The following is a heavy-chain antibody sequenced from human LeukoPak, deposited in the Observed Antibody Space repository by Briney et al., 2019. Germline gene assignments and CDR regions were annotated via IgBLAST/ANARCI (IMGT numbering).Heavy chain of an antibody. D-gene: IGHD3-10*01. V-gene: IGHV3-64D*06. Sequence: GGSLRLSCSASGFTFSSYAMHWVRQAPGKGLEYVPAISSNGGSTYYADSVKGRFTISRDNSKNTLYLQMSSLRAEDTAVYYCVKDAEGNYYGSGSYYTFFDYWGQGTLVTVSS. CDR3: VKDAEGNYYGSGSYYTFFDY. CDR2: ISSNGGST. J-gene: IGHJ4*02. CDR1: GFTFSSYA.